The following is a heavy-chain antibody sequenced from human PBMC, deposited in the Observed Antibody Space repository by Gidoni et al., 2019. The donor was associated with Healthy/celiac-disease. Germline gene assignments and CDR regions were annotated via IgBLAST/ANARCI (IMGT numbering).Heavy chain of an antibody. D-gene: IGHD3-22*01. CDR3: ARHPSPGYYDLWFDY. V-gene: IGHV4-39*01. CDR1: GGSSSSSSYC. J-gene: IGHJ4*02. Sequence: QLQLQESGPGLVKPSETLSLTCTVSGGSSSSSSYCWCWIRQPPGKGLEWIGSLYYSGGTYYNPSLKSRVTISVDTSKNQFSLKLSSVTAADTAVYYCARHPSPGYYDLWFDYWGQGTLVTVSS. CDR2: LYYSGGT.